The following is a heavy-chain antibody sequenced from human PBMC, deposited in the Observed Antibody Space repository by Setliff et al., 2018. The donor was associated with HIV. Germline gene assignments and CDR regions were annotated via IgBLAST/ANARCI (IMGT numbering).Heavy chain of an antibody. CDR1: GFIFSSYA. CDR2: ISYDGSNK. CDR3: AVSPDGDCATTKCANWFDP. V-gene: IGHV3-30*04. D-gene: IGHD4-17*01. J-gene: IGHJ5*02. Sequence: PGGSLRLSCAASGFIFSSYALHWVRQAPGKGLEWVAVISYDGSNKYYATAHAASVKGRFTISRDDSQNTAYLQMNSLRTEDTAVYFCAVSPDGDCATTKCANWFDPWGQGTLVTVSS.